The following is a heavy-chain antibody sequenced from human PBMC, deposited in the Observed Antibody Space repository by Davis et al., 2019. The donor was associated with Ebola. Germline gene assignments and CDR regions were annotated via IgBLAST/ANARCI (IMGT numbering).Heavy chain of an antibody. V-gene: IGHV4-59*08. Sequence: PSETLSLTVTVSGGAISSYYWGWIRQPPGKGLEWIVYIYYSGSTNYNPSLKSRVTISVDTSKNQFSLKLSSVTAADTAVYYCARGDYGSGSLYLNYYYYYYMDVWGKGTTVTVSS. D-gene: IGHD3-10*01. J-gene: IGHJ6*03. CDR2: IYYSGST. CDR3: ARGDYGSGSLYLNYYYYYYMDV. CDR1: GGAISSYY.